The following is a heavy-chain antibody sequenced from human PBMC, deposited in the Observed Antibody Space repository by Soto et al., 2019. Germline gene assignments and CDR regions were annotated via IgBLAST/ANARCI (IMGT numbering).Heavy chain of an antibody. J-gene: IGHJ4*02. CDR2: ISGGASDK. CDR1: GFMFSAYW. Sequence: EVQLVESGGRLVQPGGSLRLSCAASGFMFSAYWMSWVRQDPGKGLEWVATISGGASDKFYVDSVKGRFTISRDDSKNTLYLRTKSLGDEDTAVYYCVREDWHRFDSWGQGTLVTVSS. V-gene: IGHV3-7*01. D-gene: IGHD2-21*01. CDR3: VREDWHRFDS.